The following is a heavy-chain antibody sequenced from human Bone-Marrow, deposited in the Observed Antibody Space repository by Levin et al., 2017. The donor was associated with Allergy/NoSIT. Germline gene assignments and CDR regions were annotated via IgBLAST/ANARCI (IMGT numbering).Heavy chain of an antibody. Sequence: GGSLRLSCAASGFIFSDFSMNWVRQAPGKGLEWVASISTGSHYIHYADSMKGRFTISRDNAKNSLYLQMNGLRPDDAAVYYCTRDSYSSSNCDYWGQGTLVTVSS. J-gene: IGHJ4*02. D-gene: IGHD6-13*01. CDR1: GFIFSDFS. CDR3: TRDSYSSSNCDY. V-gene: IGHV3-21*01. CDR2: ISTGSHYI.